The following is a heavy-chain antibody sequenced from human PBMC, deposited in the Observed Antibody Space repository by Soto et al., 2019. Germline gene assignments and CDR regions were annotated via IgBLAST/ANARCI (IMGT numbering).Heavy chain of an antibody. CDR2: ISYDGSNK. Sequence: QVQLVESGGGVVQPGRSLRLSCAASGFTFSSYGMHWVRQAPGKGLEWVAVISYDGSNKYYADSVKGRFTISRDNSKNTLYLQMNSLRAEDTAVYYCAKDQRAVVTPSPNNWFDPWGQGTLVTVSS. V-gene: IGHV3-30*18. CDR1: GFTFSSYG. CDR3: AKDQRAVVTPSPNNWFDP. D-gene: IGHD2-21*02. J-gene: IGHJ5*02.